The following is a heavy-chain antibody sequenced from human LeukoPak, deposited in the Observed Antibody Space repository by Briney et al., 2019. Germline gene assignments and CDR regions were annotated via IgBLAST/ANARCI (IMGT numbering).Heavy chain of an antibody. CDR3: ARGKGYYDSSGYLDY. CDR1: GGTFSSYA. Sequence: SVKVSCKASGGTFSSYAISWVRQAPGQGLEWMGRIIPIFGTANYAQKFQGRVTITTDESTSTAYMELSSLRSEDTAVYYCARGKGYYDSSGYLDYWGQGTLVTVSS. CDR2: IIPIFGTA. D-gene: IGHD3-22*01. J-gene: IGHJ4*02. V-gene: IGHV1-69*05.